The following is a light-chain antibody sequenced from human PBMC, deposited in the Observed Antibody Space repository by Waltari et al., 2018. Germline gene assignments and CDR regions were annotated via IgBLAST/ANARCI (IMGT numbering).Light chain of an antibody. V-gene: IGLV2-14*03. CDR3: SSYTSSSTLWV. CDR1: SSDVGGYNY. J-gene: IGLJ3*02. CDR2: DVS. Sequence: QSALTQPASVSGSPGQSITISCTGTSSDVGGYNYVSWYQQHPDKAPKLMIYDVSNRPSGVSNRFSGSKSGNTASLTISGLQAEDEADYYCSSYTSSSTLWVFGGGTKLTVL.